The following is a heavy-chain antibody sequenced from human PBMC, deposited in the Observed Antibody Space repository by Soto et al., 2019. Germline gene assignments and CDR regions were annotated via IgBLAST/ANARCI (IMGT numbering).Heavy chain of an antibody. CDR2: IYPGDSDT. Sequence: GEALNISCKGSGYSFTSYWIGWVRQMPGKGLEWMGIIYPGDSDTRYSPSFQGQVTISADKSISTAYLQWSSLKASDTATYYCARHYDFWSGYYSLYYFEYWGQGTLVTVSS. J-gene: IGHJ4*02. CDR1: GYSFTSYW. CDR3: ARHYDFWSGYYSLYYFEY. D-gene: IGHD3-3*01. V-gene: IGHV5-51*01.